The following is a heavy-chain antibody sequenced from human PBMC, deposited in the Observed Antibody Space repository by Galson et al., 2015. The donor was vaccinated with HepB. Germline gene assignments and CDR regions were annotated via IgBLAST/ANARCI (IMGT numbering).Heavy chain of an antibody. J-gene: IGHJ3*02. D-gene: IGHD3-22*01. CDR2: IYYSGST. Sequence: LSLTCTVSGDSISSSRPYWGWIRPPPGKGLGWIGSIYYSGSTYYNPSLKSRVTISVDTAKNQFSLQLSSVTAADTAVYYCARVITRSGYYGQGAFDIWGQGTMVTVAS. V-gene: IGHV4-39*07. CDR1: GDSISSSRPY. CDR3: ARVITRSGYYGQGAFDI.